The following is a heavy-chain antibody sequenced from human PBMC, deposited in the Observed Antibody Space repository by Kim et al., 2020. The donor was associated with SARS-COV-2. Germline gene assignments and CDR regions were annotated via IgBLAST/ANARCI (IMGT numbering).Heavy chain of an antibody. Sequence: SVKGRFTISGDNSKNTLYLQVNSLRAEDTAVYYCAKSIARIHLWFVGDYWGQGTLVTVSS. CDR3: AKSIARIHLWFVGDY. V-gene: IGHV3-23*01. D-gene: IGHD5-18*01. J-gene: IGHJ4*02.